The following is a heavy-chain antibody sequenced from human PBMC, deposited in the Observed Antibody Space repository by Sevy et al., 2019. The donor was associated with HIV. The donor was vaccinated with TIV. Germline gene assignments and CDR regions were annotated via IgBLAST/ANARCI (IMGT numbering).Heavy chain of an antibody. CDR2: ISATDGST. CDR1: GFSISTYA. J-gene: IGHJ4*02. Sequence: GGSLRLSCGASGFSISTYAMNWVRQAPGRGLEWISGISATDGSTHYADSVKGRFTISRDNSKNTVHLQMNSLRAEDTALYYCAAGDTAFLADLDFWGQGTLVTVSS. V-gene: IGHV3-23*01. D-gene: IGHD5-18*01. CDR3: AAGDTAFLADLDF.